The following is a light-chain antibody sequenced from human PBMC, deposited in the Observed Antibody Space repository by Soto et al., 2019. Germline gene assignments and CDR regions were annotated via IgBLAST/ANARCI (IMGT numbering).Light chain of an antibody. CDR2: GAS. J-gene: IGKJ5*01. Sequence: EIVMTSSPATLSVSPGERATLSFRASQSVSSNLAWYQQKPGQVPSLLIFGASTRATGIPARFSGSGSGTEFTLTISSLQSEDFAVYYCQQYNNWPITFGQGTRLEIK. CDR1: QSVSSN. V-gene: IGKV3-15*01. CDR3: QQYNNWPIT.